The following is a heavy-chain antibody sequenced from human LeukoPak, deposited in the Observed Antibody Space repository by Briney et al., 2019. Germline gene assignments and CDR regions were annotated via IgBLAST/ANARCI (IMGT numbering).Heavy chain of an antibody. CDR3: AISSSETTFDY. D-gene: IGHD6-6*01. V-gene: IGHV3-20*04. CDR1: GFTFDDYG. CDR2: INWNGGST. J-gene: IGHJ4*02. Sequence: PGGSLRLSCAASGFTFDDYGMSWVRQAPGKGLELVSGINWNGGSTGYADSVKGRFTISRDNAKNSLYLQMNSLRAEDTAVYYCAISSSETTFDYWGQGTLVTVSS.